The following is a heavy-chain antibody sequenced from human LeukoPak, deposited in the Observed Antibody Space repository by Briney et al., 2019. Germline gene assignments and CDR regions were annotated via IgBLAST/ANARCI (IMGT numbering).Heavy chain of an antibody. CDR1: GFTFRNYG. D-gene: IGHD2-21*01. Sequence: GGSLRLTCATSGFTFRNYGMNWIRQAPGKGLEWVSSIANNGTIIYNLDSVRGRFTISRDNAKNSVFLQMSSLTVADTAVYYCARERAYYNDNRGFWDFDPWGQGTRVTVSS. CDR3: ARERAYYNDNRGFWDFDP. V-gene: IGHV3-21*01. CDR2: IANNGTII. J-gene: IGHJ5*02.